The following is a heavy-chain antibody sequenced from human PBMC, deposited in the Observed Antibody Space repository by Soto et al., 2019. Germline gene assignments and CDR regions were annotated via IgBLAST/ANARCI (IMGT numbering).Heavy chain of an antibody. D-gene: IGHD3-10*01. CDR3: ATPPDLYDYVSRPVSRDY. J-gene: IGHJ4*02. CDR1: GYTFTGYY. V-gene: IGHV1-2*02. Sequence: QVQLVQSGAEVKKPGASVKVSCKASGYTFTGYYMHWVRQAPGQGLEWMGWINPNSGGTNYAQKFQGRVTMTRDTSISTAYMELRRLRSDDTAVYYCATPPDLYDYVSRPVSRDYWGQGTLVTVSS. CDR2: INPNSGGT.